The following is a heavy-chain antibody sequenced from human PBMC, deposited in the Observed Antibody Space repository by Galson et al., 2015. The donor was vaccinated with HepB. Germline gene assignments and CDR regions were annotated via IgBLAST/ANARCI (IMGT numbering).Heavy chain of an antibody. D-gene: IGHD3-9*01. CDR3: ARGGLLRYVDWLQYYFDY. CDR1: GFTFSSYA. CDR2: ISSNGGST. V-gene: IGHV3-64*01. Sequence: SLRLSCAASGFTFSSYAMHWVRQAPGKGLEYVSAISSNGGSTYYANSVKGRFTISRDNSKNTLYLQMGSLRAEDMAVYYCARGGLLRYVDWLQYYFDYWGQGTLVTVSS. J-gene: IGHJ4*02.